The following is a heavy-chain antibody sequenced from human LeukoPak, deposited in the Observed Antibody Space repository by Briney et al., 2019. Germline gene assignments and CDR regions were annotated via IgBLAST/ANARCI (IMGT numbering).Heavy chain of an antibody. D-gene: IGHD3-22*01. CDR2: INWNRDNI. CDR1: GFTFNDHA. CDR3: ARTAYYYDTTGLRAVDI. V-gene: IGHV3-9*01. Sequence: PGRSLRLSCAASGFTFNDHAMYWVRQAPGKGLEWVSGINWNRDNICYADSVRGPFTISRDDAKHSLFLQMNSLRVEQTALYYCARTAYYYDTTGLRAVDIWGQRTMVTVSS. J-gene: IGHJ3*02.